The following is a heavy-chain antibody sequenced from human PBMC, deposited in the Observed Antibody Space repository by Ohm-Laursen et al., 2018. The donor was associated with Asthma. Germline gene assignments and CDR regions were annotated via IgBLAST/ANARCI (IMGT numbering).Heavy chain of an antibody. CDR3: AKCIAVAASYYFDY. J-gene: IGHJ4*02. CDR1: GFTFSTYW. Sequence: SLRLSCVASGFTFSTYWMHWVRQAPGKGLVWVSRVYGDGSNTIYADSVKGRFTISRDNSKNTLYLQMNSLRAEDTAVYYCAKCIAVAASYYFDYWGQGTLVTVSS. CDR2: VYGDGSNT. D-gene: IGHD6-19*01. V-gene: IGHV3-74*01.